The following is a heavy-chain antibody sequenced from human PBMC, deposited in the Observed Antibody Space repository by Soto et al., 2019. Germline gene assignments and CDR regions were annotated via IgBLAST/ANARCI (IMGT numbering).Heavy chain of an antibody. CDR3: ARGFSAGKGSPPDY. J-gene: IGHJ4*02. CDR2: LTGRGGST. D-gene: IGHD3-10*01. CDR1: GFTFSNYA. V-gene: IGHV3-23*01. Sequence: EVRLLESGGGLVQPGGSLRLSCAASGFTFSNYAMTWVRQAPGKGLEWVSGLTGRGGSTSSADSVKGRFAFSRDNSKNTLYLQMNSLRDGDTAVYYCARGFSAGKGSPPDYWGQGTLVTVAA.